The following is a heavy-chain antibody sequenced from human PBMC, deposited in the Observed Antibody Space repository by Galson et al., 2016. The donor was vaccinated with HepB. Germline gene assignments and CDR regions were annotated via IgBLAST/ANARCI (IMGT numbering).Heavy chain of an antibody. CDR1: GDSISRYY. V-gene: IGHV4-59*01. D-gene: IGHD6-19*01. CDR3: AGYSSAWYLRNNAFDI. J-gene: IGHJ3*02. CDR2: IYYSGNT. Sequence: SETLSLTCTVSGDSISRYYWSWIRQPPGKGLEWIGYIYYSGNTYYNPSLKSRVTISVDTSKNQFSLELSSVTAAETAVYYCAGYSSAWYLRNNAFDIWGQGTMVTGS.